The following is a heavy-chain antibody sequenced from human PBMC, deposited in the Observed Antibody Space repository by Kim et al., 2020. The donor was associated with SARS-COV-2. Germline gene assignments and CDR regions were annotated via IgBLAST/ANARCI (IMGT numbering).Heavy chain of an antibody. Sequence: SETLSLTCAVYGGSFSGYYWSWIRQPPGKGLEWIGEINHSGSTNYNPSLKSRVTISVDTSKNQFSLKLSSVTAADTAVYYCARGTQANYYYGMDVWGQGT. CDR1: GGSFSGYY. CDR3: ARGTQANYYYGMDV. CDR2: INHSGST. J-gene: IGHJ6*02. V-gene: IGHV4-34*01.